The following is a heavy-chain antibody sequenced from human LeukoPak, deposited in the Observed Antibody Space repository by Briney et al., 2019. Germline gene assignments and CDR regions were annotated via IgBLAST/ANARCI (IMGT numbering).Heavy chain of an antibody. CDR1: DGTISSGSYY. J-gene: IGHJ4*02. D-gene: IGHD1-7*01. Sequence: SETLSLTCTVSDGTISSGSYYWTWIRQPAGKGLEWIGRIYTRGGTTYNPSLKSRVTISIDTPKNQFSLKLSSVTAADTAVYYCARDSVNNGITGTTCDYWGQGTLVTVSS. CDR2: IYTRGGT. V-gene: IGHV4-61*02. CDR3: ARDSVNNGITGTTCDY.